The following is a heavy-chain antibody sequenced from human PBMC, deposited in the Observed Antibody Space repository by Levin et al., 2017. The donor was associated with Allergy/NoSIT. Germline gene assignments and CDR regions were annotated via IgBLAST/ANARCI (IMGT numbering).Heavy chain of an antibody. CDR1: GGTFSSYA. CDR3: ARDELGSSSWYGPPYYYYYGMDV. J-gene: IGHJ6*02. CDR2: IIPIFGTA. V-gene: IGHV1-69*13. D-gene: IGHD6-13*01. Sequence: SVKVSCKASGGTFSSYAISWVRQAPGQGLEWMGGIIPIFGTANYAQKFQGRVTITADESTSTAYMELSSLRSEDTAVYYCARDELGSSSWYGPPYYYYYGMDVWGQGTTVTVSS.